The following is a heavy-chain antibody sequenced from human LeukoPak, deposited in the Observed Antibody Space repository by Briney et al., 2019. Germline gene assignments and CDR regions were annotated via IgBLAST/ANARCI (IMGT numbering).Heavy chain of an antibody. CDR2: ISSNGGST. CDR3: ARQATRIAAAGTSIDY. Sequence: PGGSLRLSCAASGFTFSSYAMHWVRQAPGKGLEYVSAISSNGGSTYYANSVKGRFTISRDNSKNTLYLQMGSLRAEDMAMYYCARQATRIAAAGTSIDYWGQGTLVTVSS. CDR1: GFTFSSYA. J-gene: IGHJ4*02. V-gene: IGHV3-64*01. D-gene: IGHD6-13*01.